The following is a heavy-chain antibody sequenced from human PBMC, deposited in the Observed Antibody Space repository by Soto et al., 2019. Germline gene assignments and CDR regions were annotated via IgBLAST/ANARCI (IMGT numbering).Heavy chain of an antibody. CDR2: ISNGGSDQ. V-gene: IGHV3-30*18. J-gene: IGHJ4*02. Sequence: QVQLVESGGGVVQPGRSLRLSCAASGFTFSTYGMHWVRQAPGKGLEWVAVISNGGSDQYYGDSVKGRFTVSRDNSKNTLYLQMNSLRAEDTAVYYCAKGPRIGQWLAYWGQGTLVTVSS. D-gene: IGHD6-19*01. CDR1: GFTFSTYG. CDR3: AKGPRIGQWLAY.